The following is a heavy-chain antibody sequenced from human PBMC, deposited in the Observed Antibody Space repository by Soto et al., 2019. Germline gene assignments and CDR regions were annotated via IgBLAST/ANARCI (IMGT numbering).Heavy chain of an antibody. Sequence: QLQLQESGPGLVKPSETLSLTCTVSGGSIRSSSSYWDWIRQPPGKGLEWIGSIYYSGSTYYNPSLKSRFIISMDKSKNQFSLNVSSVTAADTAVYYCARRRGVVQDGMDVWDQGTTVIVSS. D-gene: IGHD3-3*01. J-gene: IGHJ6*02. V-gene: IGHV4-39*01. CDR3: ARRRGVVQDGMDV. CDR1: GGSIRSSSSY. CDR2: IYYSGST.